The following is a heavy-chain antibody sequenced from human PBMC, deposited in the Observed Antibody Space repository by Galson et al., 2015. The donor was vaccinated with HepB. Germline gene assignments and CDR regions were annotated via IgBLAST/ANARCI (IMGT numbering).Heavy chain of an antibody. Sequence: QSGAEVTKPGESLKISCKGSGYSFTTYWIGWVRQMPGKGLEWMGIIYPGDSDTRYSPSFQGQVTISADKSISTAYLQWSSLKASDTAMYYCARHRRYTRGPDAIDNWGQGTMVTVSS. CDR1: GYSFTTYW. J-gene: IGHJ3*02. V-gene: IGHV5-51*01. D-gene: IGHD6-19*01. CDR3: ARHRRYTRGPDAIDN. CDR2: IYPGDSDT.